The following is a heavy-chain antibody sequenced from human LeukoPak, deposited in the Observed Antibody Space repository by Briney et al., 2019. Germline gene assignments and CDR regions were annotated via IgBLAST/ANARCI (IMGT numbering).Heavy chain of an antibody. Sequence: SETLSLTCTVSGGSISSYYWSWIRQPPGKGLDWIGYIYYSGSTNYNPSLKSRVTISVDTSKNQFSLKLSSVTAADTAVYYCAQVSSGWYSPSNYYYYYMDVWGKGTTVTVSS. CDR1: GGSISSYY. CDR2: IYYSGST. CDR3: AQVSSGWYSPSNYYYYYMDV. J-gene: IGHJ6*03. D-gene: IGHD6-19*01. V-gene: IGHV4-59*01.